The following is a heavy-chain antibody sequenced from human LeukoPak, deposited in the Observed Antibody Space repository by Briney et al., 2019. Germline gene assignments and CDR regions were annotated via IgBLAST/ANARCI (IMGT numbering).Heavy chain of an antibody. J-gene: IGHJ4*02. CDR2: INPSGGST. D-gene: IGHD3-10*01. CDR1: GYTFTSYY. Sequence: GASVKVSCKASGYTFTSYYMHWVRQAPGQGLEWMGIINPSGGSTSYAQKFQGRVTMTRDMSTNTVYMDLSSLRSEDTAVYYCARDSRRIITMVRGAQMLGNAFDIWGQGTLVTVSS. CDR3: ARDSRRIITMVRGAQMLGNAFDI. V-gene: IGHV1-46*01.